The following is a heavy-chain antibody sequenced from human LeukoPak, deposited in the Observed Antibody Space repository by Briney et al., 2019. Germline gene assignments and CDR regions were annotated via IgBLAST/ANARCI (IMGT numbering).Heavy chain of an antibody. CDR1: GFTFSSYS. CDR2: ISYDGSNK. D-gene: IGHD4-17*01. V-gene: IGHV3-30*04. Sequence: PGGSLRLSCAASGFTFSSYSIHWVRQAPGKGLEWVAVISYDGSNKYYADSVKGRFTISRDDSKNTLYLQMNSLRAEDTAVYYCAKAASKRTDYGDYAFYYCMDVWGKGTTVTISS. CDR3: AKAASKRTDYGDYAFYYCMDV. J-gene: IGHJ6*03.